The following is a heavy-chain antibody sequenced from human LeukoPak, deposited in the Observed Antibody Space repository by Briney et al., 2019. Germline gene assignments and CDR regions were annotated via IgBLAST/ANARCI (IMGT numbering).Heavy chain of an antibody. J-gene: IGHJ3*02. CDR3: ARADSSGYYQRRDAFDI. Sequence: SVKVSRKASGGTFSSYAISWVRQAPGQGLEWMGRIIPIFGIANYAQKFQGRVTITADKSTSTAYMELSSLRSEDTAVYSCARADSSGYYQRRDAFDIWGQGTMVTVSS. CDR2: IIPIFGIA. D-gene: IGHD3-22*01. CDR1: GGTFSSYA. V-gene: IGHV1-69*04.